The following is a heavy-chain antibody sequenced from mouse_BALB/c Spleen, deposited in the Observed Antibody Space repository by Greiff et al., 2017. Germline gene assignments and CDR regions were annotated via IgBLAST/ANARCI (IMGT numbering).Heavy chain of an antibody. Sequence: QVQLQQPGAELVRPGASVKLSCKASGYSFTSYWMNWVKQRPGQGLEWIGMIQPSDSETRLNQKFKDKATLTVDKSSSTAYMQLSSPTSEDSAVYYCARGFYYYGSSYGGAMDYWGQGTSVTVSS. CDR3: ARGFYYYGSSYGGAMDY. J-gene: IGHJ4*01. CDR1: GYSFTSYW. D-gene: IGHD1-1*01. CDR2: IQPSDSET. V-gene: IGHV1-61*01.